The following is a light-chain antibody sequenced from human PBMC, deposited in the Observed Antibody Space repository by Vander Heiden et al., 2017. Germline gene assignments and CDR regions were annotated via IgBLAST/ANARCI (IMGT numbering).Light chain of an antibody. CDR2: GGS. CDR1: QSRLFSIGSNY. CDR3: KQYLKTPFT. V-gene: IGKV2-28*01. J-gene: IGKJ2*01. Sequence: VMTQPPLSLPVTPRQPDSISCRSSQSRLFSIGSNYLDWYQQKPGQSPKLLIYGGSSRATGVPDRFSGSGSGTDFTLNISRLEAEDVAVYYCKQYLKTPFTFGQGTKLEIK.